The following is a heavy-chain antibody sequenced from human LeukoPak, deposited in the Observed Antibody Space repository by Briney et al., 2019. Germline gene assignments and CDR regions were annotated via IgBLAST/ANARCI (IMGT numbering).Heavy chain of an antibody. V-gene: IGHV4-59*01. CDR1: NDSIKDYY. Sequence: KPSETLSLTCTVSNDSIKDYYWNWIRQPPGKGLEWIGFISNSGSTNYNPSLKSRVTISVDTSKNQFSLKLSSVTAADTAVYYCARYDFWSGYPPYWGQGTLVTVSS. CDR3: ARYDFWSGYPPY. CDR2: ISNSGST. D-gene: IGHD3-3*01. J-gene: IGHJ4*02.